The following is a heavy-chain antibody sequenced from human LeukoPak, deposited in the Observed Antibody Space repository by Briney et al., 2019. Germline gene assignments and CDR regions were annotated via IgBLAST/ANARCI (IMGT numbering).Heavy chain of an antibody. D-gene: IGHD3-22*01. CDR1: GGSISSSTYY. CDR2: IYYSGST. J-gene: IGHJ5*01. CDR3: ARLGRSGSPHGWFDS. Sequence: SETLSLTCTVSGGSISSSTYYWGWIRQPPGKGLECIGLIYYSGSTDYNPSLKSRVIISVDTAKNQFSLKLSSVTAADTAVYYCARLGRSGSPHGWFDSWGQGTLVTVSS. V-gene: IGHV4-39*01.